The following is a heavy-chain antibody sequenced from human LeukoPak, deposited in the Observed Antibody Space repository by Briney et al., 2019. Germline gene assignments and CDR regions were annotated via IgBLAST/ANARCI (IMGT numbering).Heavy chain of an antibody. V-gene: IGHV3-15*01. Sequence: ETLSLTCTVSGGSISSYYWSWVRQAPGKGLEWVGRIKSQTGGGTADYAAPVKGRFTISRDDSKNTLYLQMNSLKTEDTAVYYCTAVIRTGTLDYWGQGTLVTVSS. J-gene: IGHJ4*02. CDR2: IKSQTGGGTA. CDR1: GGSISSYY. CDR3: TAVIRTGTLDY. D-gene: IGHD1/OR15-1a*01.